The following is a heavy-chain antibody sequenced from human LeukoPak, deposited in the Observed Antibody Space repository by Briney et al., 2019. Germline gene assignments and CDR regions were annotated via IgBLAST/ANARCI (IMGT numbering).Heavy chain of an antibody. J-gene: IGHJ4*02. V-gene: IGHV3-21*01. CDR3: ARDRLSYCSGGSCYPDY. CDR2: ISSSSSYI. D-gene: IGHD2-15*01. CDR1: GFTFSSYS. Sequence: GGSLRLSCAASGFTFSSYSMNWVRQAPGKGLEWVSSISSSSSYIYYADSVKGRFTISRDNAKNSLYLQMNSLRAEDTAVYYCARDRLSYCSGGSCYPDYWGQRTLVTVSS.